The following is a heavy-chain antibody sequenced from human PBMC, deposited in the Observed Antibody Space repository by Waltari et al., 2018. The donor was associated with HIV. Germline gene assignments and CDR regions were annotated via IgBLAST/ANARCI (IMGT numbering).Heavy chain of an antibody. D-gene: IGHD4-17*01. V-gene: IGHV3-15*01. CDR3: TTVPTLRHDAFDI. CDR1: GFTFSNPW. J-gene: IGHJ3*02. Sequence: EVQLVESGGGLVQPVVYLRLSCAASGFTFSNPWLTLVRQDPRNGLQWVGRIKSKTDGGTTDYAAPVKGRFTISRDDSKNTLYLQMNSLKTEDTAVYYCTTVPTLRHDAFDIWGQGTMVTVSS. CDR2: IKSKTDGGTT.